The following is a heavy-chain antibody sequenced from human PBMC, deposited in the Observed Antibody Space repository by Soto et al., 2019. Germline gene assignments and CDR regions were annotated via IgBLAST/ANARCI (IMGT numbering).Heavy chain of an antibody. CDR3: ARGRFGELLFDY. D-gene: IGHD3-10*01. Sequence: ASVKVSCKASGYTFSSYGISWVRQAPGQGLEWMGWISVYNGNTNYAQKLQGRVTMTTDTSTSTAYMEVRSLTSDDTAVYYCARGRFGELLFDYWGQGTLVTVSS. CDR1: GYTFSSYG. J-gene: IGHJ4*02. CDR2: ISVYNGNT. V-gene: IGHV1-18*01.